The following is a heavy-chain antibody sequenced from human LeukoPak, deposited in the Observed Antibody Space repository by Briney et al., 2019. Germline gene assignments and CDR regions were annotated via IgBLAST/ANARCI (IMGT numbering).Heavy chain of an antibody. V-gene: IGHV4-59*01. Sequence: SETLSLTCSVSGGSIRSSYWSWIRQPPGKGLEWIGYIHYSGSTNYNPSLKSRVSISVDTSKNQFSLKLSSVTAADTAVYYCARGSYYYDSGWGQGTLVTVSS. CDR3: ARGSYYYDSG. CDR1: GGSIRSSY. J-gene: IGHJ4*02. CDR2: IHYSGST. D-gene: IGHD3-22*01.